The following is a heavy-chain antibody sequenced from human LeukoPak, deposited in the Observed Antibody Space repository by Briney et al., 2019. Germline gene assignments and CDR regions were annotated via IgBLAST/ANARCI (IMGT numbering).Heavy chain of an antibody. CDR3: GKDGGQYSSGPEFDP. CDR1: GIVFSNTA. V-gene: IGHV3-23*01. D-gene: IGHD6-19*01. Sequence: GGSLRLSCAASGIVFSNTAMNWARQSPGRGLEWVSAISGGGERTFYADSVKGRFTISRDNSKNMVYLQMNSLRADDTAIYYCGKDGGQYSSGPEFDPRGQGAMVTVSS. CDR2: ISGGGERT. J-gene: IGHJ5*02.